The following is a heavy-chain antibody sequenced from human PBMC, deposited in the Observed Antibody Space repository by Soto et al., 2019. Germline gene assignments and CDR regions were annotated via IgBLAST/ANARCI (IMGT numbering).Heavy chain of an antibody. D-gene: IGHD3-10*01. CDR2: VNFDGSTT. CDR1: GFTFSSHW. Sequence: EVQLVESGGGLLQPGGSLRLSCAASGFTFSSHWMHWVRQSPGEGLVWVSRVNFDGSTTNYADSVKGRLTISRDNAKNTVYLQMNSLRAEDTAVYYCARGASGTYKLDYWGQGTLVTVSS. J-gene: IGHJ4*02. CDR3: ARGASGTYKLDY. V-gene: IGHV3-74*01.